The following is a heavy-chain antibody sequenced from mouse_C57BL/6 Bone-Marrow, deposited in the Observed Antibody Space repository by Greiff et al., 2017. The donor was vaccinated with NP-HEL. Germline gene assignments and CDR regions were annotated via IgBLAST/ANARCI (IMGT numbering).Heavy chain of an antibody. D-gene: IGHD1-2*01. J-gene: IGHJ2*01. CDR3: TTPAYYFDY. Sequence: VQLHQSGAELVRPGASVKLSCTASGFNIKDDYMHWVKQRPEQGLEWIGWIDPENGDTEYASKFQGKATITADTSSNTAYLQLSSLTSEDTAVYYCTTPAYYFDYWGQGTTLTVSS. CDR2: IDPENGDT. CDR1: GFNIKDDY. V-gene: IGHV14-4*01.